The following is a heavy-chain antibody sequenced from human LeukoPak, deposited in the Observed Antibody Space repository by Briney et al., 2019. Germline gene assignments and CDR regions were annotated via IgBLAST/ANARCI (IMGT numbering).Heavy chain of an antibody. CDR2: IIPIFGTA. D-gene: IGHD3-10*01. J-gene: IGHJ4*02. V-gene: IGHV1-69*06. Sequence: SVNVSYKASGGSFHSYAISWVRQAPGQGLEWTGGIIPIFGTANYAQKFQRRVTITADKSTSTAYMELSSLRSEDTAVYYCAGTYYYGSGSYYPLDYWGQGTLVTVSS. CDR1: GGSFHSYA. CDR3: AGTYYYGSGSYYPLDY.